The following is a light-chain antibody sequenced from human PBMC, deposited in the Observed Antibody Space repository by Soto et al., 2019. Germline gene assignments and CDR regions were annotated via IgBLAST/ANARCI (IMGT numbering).Light chain of an antibody. V-gene: IGKV1-39*01. CDR1: QTSSVY. J-gene: IGKJ4*01. CDR3: QQSFSPLTFGGGTPQLT. CDR2: TAS. Sequence: DIQMTQSPSSLSASVGDPVIITCRASQTSSVYLTWYQQIAGKAPKLLIYTASTLQTGVPSRFSGSGSGTDFTLTISSLQPEDFATFYCQQSFSPLTFGGGTPQLTFGGGTKVEIK.